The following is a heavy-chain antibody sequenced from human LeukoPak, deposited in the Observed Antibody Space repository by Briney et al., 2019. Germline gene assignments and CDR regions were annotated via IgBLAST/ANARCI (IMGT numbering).Heavy chain of an antibody. CDR3: ARTIKKTYPFDY. D-gene: IGHD3-3*01. CDR2: IYYSGST. J-gene: IGHJ4*02. CDR1: GGSISSYY. V-gene: IGHV4-59*01. Sequence: PSETLSLTCTVSGGSISSYYWSWIRQPPGEGLEWIGYIYYSGSTNYNPSLKSRVTISVDTSKNQFSLKLSSVTAADTAVYYCARTIKKTYPFDYWGQGTLVTVSS.